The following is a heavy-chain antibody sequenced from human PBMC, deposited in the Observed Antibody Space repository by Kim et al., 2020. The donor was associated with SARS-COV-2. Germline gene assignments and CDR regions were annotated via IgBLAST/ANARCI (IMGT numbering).Heavy chain of an antibody. J-gene: IGHJ3*02. CDR1: GYKFINYW. CDR3: VRRSSACRAFDI. D-gene: IGHD3-22*01. Sequence: GESLKISCQASGYKFINYWIGWVRQMPGKGLEWMGRISPGDSDTRHSPSFQGQVTMSADKSITTAYLQWSSLKASDTAMYYCVRRSSACRAFDIWGQGNMGIVSS. CDR2: ISPGDSDT. V-gene: IGHV5-51*01.